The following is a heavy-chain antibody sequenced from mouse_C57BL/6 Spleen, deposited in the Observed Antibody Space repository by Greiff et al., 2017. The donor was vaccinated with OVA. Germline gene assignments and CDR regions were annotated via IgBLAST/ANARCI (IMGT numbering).Heavy chain of an antibody. CDR2: IDPSDSET. CDR1: GYTFTSYW. Sequence: QVQLQQPGAELVRPGSSVKLSCKASGYTFTSYWMHWVKQRPIQGLEWIGNIDPSDSETHYNQKFKDKATLTVDKSSSTAYMQLSSLTSEDSAVYYCARKTTVVATDCFDYWGQGTTLTVSS. J-gene: IGHJ2*01. CDR3: ARKTTVVATDCFDY. D-gene: IGHD1-1*01. V-gene: IGHV1-52*01.